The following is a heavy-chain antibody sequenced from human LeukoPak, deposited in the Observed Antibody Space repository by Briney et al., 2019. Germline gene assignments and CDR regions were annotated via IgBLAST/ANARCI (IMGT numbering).Heavy chain of an antibody. CDR3: ARGFSPYSSSWYGGSSF. CDR1: GGTFSSYA. V-gene: IGHV1-69*01. Sequence: VKVSCKASGGTFSSYAISWVRQAPGQGLEWMGGIIPIFGTANYAQKFQGRVTITADESTSTAYMELSSLRSEDTAVYYCARGFSPYSSSWYGGSSFWGQGTLVTVSS. D-gene: IGHD6-13*01. CDR2: IIPIFGTA. J-gene: IGHJ4*02.